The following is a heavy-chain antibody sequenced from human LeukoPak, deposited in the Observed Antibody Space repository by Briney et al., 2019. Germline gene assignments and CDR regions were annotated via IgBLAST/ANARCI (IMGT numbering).Heavy chain of an antibody. CDR2: IYYSGST. D-gene: IGHD3-9*01. V-gene: IGHV4-59*01. CDR1: GGSISSYY. CDR3: ARGSGLRYFDWFPRLDYYYYMDV. J-gene: IGHJ6*03. Sequence: SETLSLTCTVSGGSISSYYWSWIRQPPGKGLEWIGYIYYSGSTNYNPSLKSRVTISVDTSKNQFSLKLSSVTAADTAVYYCARGSGLRYFDWFPRLDYYYYMDVWGKGTTVTISS.